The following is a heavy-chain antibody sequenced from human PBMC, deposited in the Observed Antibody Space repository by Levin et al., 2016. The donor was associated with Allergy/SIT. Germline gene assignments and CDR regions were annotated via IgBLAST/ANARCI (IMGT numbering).Heavy chain of an antibody. CDR2: IYTSGST. Sequence: WIRQPPGKGLEWIGRIYTSGSTDYNPSLKSRVTISLDTSKNQFSLKLSSVTAADTAVYYCAREFAFCSGGSCYSVRTDYWGQGTLVTVSS. CDR3: AREFAFCSGGSCYSVRTDY. D-gene: IGHD2-15*01. V-gene: IGHV4-61*02. J-gene: IGHJ4*02.